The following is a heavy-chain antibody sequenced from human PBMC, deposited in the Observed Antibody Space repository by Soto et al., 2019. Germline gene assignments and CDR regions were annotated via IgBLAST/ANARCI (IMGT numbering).Heavy chain of an antibody. J-gene: IGHJ3*02. V-gene: IGHV4-31*03. D-gene: IGHD3-22*01. CDR1: GDSISRIDYY. CDR3: AREGGSYDSGGYLIRGAFDI. CDR2: IYFRGNT. Sequence: QVQLQESGPGLVKPSQTLSLTCSVSGDSISRIDYYWTWIRQHPEKGLEWIGNIYFRGNTYYSPSLESRLTISVDTSKNQFSLKLTSVTAADTAVYYCAREGGSYDSGGYLIRGAFDIWGQGTIVTVSS.